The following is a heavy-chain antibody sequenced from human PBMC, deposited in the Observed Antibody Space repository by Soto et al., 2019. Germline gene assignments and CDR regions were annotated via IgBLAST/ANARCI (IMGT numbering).Heavy chain of an antibody. CDR3: AGRSPLVYGNPFDH. CDR1: GGSISSNSYY. J-gene: IGHJ5*02. D-gene: IGHD3-10*01. Sequence: SETLSLTCTVSGGSISSNSYYWDWIRQPPGKGLDWIGSIYHRGSTYYNPSLKSRVAISVDPSTNQFSLTLTSVTAADTAVYYCAGRSPLVYGNPFDHWGQGTLVTVSS. CDR2: IYHRGST. V-gene: IGHV4-39*01.